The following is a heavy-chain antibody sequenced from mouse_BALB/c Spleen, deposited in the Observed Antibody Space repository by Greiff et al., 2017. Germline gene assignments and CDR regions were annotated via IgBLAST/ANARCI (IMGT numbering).Heavy chain of an antibody. D-gene: IGHD1-1*01. CDR2: ISSGGST. V-gene: IGHV5-6-5*01. Sequence: EVQLVESGGGLVKPGGSLKLSCAASGFTFSSYAMSWVRQTPEKRLEWVASISSGGSTYYPDSVKGRFTISRDNARNILYLQMSSLRSEDTAMYYCARGDYGSSYRDAMDYWGQGTSVTVSS. CDR3: ARGDYGSSYRDAMDY. CDR1: GFTFSSYA. J-gene: IGHJ4*01.